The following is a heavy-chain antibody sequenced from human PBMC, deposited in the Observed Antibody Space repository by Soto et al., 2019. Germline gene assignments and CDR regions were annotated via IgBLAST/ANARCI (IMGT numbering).Heavy chain of an antibody. J-gene: IGHJ6*02. D-gene: IGHD5-18*01. CDR1: GYILTGYS. CDR2: IDPNSGAT. CDR3: ARGYGSSPNMESRFGMDV. Sequence: QVYLVQSGAEVRRPGASVKVSCTAFGYILTGYSLHWVRQAPGQGLEWMGWIDPNSGATNSAERFHGRVSMTRDTSISAAYLELSSLRSDDTAVYYCARGYGSSPNMESRFGMDVWGQGTTICVSS. V-gene: IGHV1-2*02.